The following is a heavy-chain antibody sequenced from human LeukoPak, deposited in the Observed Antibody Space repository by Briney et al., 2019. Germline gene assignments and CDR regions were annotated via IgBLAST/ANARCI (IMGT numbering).Heavy chain of an antibody. CDR1: GFTFSNYW. V-gene: IGHV3-7*01. Sequence: GGSLRLSCAASGFTFSNYWMSWVRQSPRRGLEWVATIMQGGSEKYYVDSVKGRFTNSRDNAQSSLYLQLNSLRAEDTAVYYCARRTLPRGGISSYFENWGRGTLVTVSS. J-gene: IGHJ4*02. CDR2: IMQGGSEK. CDR3: ARRTLPRGGISSYFEN. D-gene: IGHD6-6*01.